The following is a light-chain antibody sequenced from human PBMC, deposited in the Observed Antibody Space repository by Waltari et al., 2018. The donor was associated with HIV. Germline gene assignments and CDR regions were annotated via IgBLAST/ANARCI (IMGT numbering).Light chain of an antibody. V-gene: IGLV2-14*01. CDR2: DVY. CDR1: SNDVGAYDY. Sequence: QSALTQPASVSGSPGQSITISCTGTSNDVGAYDYVSWYQQSPGKVPKLLIYDVYNRPSRISIRFSGSKSGNTAFLTISGLRAEDEADYYCASFTSGRLNVFGSGTKVTVL. J-gene: IGLJ1*01. CDR3: ASFTSGRLNV.